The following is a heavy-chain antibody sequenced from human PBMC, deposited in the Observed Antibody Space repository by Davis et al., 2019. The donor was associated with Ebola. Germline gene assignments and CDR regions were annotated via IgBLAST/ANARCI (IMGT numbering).Heavy chain of an antibody. Sequence: PGGSLRLSCAVSGFTFSNYNMNWVRQTPGKGLEWVSHISDDSSSTYYADSVMGRFTISRDNAKESLYLHMNSLRDEDTALYYCAIGRGSSWFHYWGRGTLVTVSS. CDR1: GFTFSNYN. CDR2: ISDDSSST. V-gene: IGHV3-48*02. CDR3: AIGRGSSWFHY. J-gene: IGHJ4*02. D-gene: IGHD6-13*01.